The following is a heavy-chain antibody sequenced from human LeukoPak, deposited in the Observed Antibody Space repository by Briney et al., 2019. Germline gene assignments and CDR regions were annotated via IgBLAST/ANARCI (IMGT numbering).Heavy chain of an antibody. CDR3: ARDWNGYPIYYFDY. CDR2: ISSSSDYI. D-gene: IGHD3-3*01. V-gene: IGHV3-21*01. CDR1: GFTFSSYS. J-gene: IGHJ4*02. Sequence: PGGSLRLSCAASGFTFSSYSMNWVRQAPGKGLEWVSSISSSSDYIYYADSVKGRFTISRDNAKNSLYLQMNSLRAEDTAVYYCARDWNGYPIYYFDYWGQGTLVTFSS.